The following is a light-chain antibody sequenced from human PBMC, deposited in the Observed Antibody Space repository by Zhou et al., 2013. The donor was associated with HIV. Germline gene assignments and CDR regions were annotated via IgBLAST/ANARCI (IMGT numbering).Light chain of an antibody. CDR2: GAS. CDR3: QQYGSSPVT. V-gene: IGKV3-20*01. CDR1: QSVSSSF. Sequence: EIVLTQSPGTLSLSPGVRATLSCRASQSVSSSFLAWYQQKPGQAPRLLIYGASSRATGVPDRFSGSGSGTDFTLTISRLEPEDFAVYFCQQYGSSPVTFGQGTKLEIK. J-gene: IGKJ2*01.